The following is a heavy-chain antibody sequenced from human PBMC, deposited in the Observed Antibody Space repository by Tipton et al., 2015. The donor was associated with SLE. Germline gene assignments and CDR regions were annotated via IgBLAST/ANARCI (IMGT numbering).Heavy chain of an antibody. CDR1: GGSISSYY. J-gene: IGHJ4*02. Sequence: TLSLTCAVYGGSISSYYWSWIRQPPGKGLEWIGYIYYSGSTNYNPSLKSRVTISVDTSKNQFSLKLSSVTAADTAVYYCARVPNWGRFDYWGQGTLVTVSS. CDR3: ARVPNWGRFDY. V-gene: IGHV4-59*01. D-gene: IGHD7-27*01. CDR2: IYYSGST.